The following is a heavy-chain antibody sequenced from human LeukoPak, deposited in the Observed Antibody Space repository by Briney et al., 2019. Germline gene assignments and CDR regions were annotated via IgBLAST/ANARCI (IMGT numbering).Heavy chain of an antibody. CDR2: INWNGGST. CDR3: SRDSLLIGGAVRGAFDN. V-gene: IGHV3-20*04. J-gene: IGHJ3*02. D-gene: IGHD6-19*01. Sequence: PGGSLRLSCAASGFSFDDYGMNWVRQAPGKGLEWVSGINWNGGSTGYADSVKGRFTISRDNAKNSLYLQMNSLRAEDTALYYCSRDSLLIGGAVRGAFDNWGQGTMVTVSS. CDR1: GFSFDDYG.